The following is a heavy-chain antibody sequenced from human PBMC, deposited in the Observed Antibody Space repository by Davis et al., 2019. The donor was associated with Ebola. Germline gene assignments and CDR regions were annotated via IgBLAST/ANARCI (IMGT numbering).Heavy chain of an antibody. D-gene: IGHD3-10*01. V-gene: IGHV4-59*03. CDR3: SERGSSV. CDR2: IFYTGSA. J-gene: IGHJ4*02. CDR1: GVSLSRHY. Sequence: PSETLSPPRTVSGVSLSRHYLSWNRQPPGERLEGIGSIFYTGSAYYNSSLARRATISVDTSKNQFSLKLTSVTAADTAMYYCSERGSSVWGQGALVTVSS.